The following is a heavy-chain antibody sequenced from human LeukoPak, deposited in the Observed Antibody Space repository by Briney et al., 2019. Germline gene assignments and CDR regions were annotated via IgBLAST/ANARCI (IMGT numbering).Heavy chain of an antibody. V-gene: IGHV1-18*01. Sequence: ASVKVSFKASGYTFTSYGISWVRQAPGQGLEWMGWISAYNGNTNYAQKLQGRVTMTTDTSTSTAYMELRSLRSDDTAVYYCERLGWGSGSYYLQGLYYMDVWGKGTTVTVSS. D-gene: IGHD3-10*01. J-gene: IGHJ6*03. CDR1: GYTFTSYG. CDR2: ISAYNGNT. CDR3: ERLGWGSGSYYLQGLYYMDV.